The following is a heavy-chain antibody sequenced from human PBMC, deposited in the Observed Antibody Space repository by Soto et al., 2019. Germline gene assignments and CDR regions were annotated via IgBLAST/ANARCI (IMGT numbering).Heavy chain of an antibody. CDR2: IRYDGTNT. D-gene: IGHD6-19*01. CDR3: GRESSSGRRDRIDN. CDR1: GFTFSNHG. V-gene: IGHV3-33*01. Sequence: QVKLVESGGGVVQPGRSLRRSCAASGFTFSNHGMHWVRQAPGKGLEWVTVIRYDGTNTFYADSVKGRFTISRDISENTVFLQMNSLRAEDTAVYYCGRESSSGRRDRIDNWGQGILVTVSS. J-gene: IGHJ4*02.